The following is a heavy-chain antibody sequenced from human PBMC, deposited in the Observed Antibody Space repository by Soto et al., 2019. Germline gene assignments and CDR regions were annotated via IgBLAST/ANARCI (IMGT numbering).Heavy chain of an antibody. V-gene: IGHV4-31*03. CDR2: IYYSGST. CDR1: GGSISSGGYY. CDR3: ARDPLWFGEYYYGMDV. D-gene: IGHD3-10*01. J-gene: IGHJ6*02. Sequence: QVQLQESGPGLVKPSQTLSLTCTVSGGSISSGGYYWSWIRQHPGKGLEWIGYIYYSGSTYYNPSLKSRVTISVDTSKNQVSLKLSSVTAADTAVYYCARDPLWFGEYYYGMDVWGQGTTVTVSS.